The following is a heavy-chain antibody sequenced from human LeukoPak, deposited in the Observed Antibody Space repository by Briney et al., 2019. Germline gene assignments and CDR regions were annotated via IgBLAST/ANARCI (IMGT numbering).Heavy chain of an antibody. V-gene: IGHV1-24*01. Sequence: ASVKVSCKVSGYTLTELSMHWVRQAPGKGLEWMGGFDPEDGETIYAQKFQGRVTMTEDTSTDTAYMELSSLRSEDTAVYCCATDPYFAPAKGYWGQGTLVTVSS. CDR2: FDPEDGET. J-gene: IGHJ4*02. CDR1: GYTLTELS. D-gene: IGHD2/OR15-2a*01. CDR3: ATDPYFAPAKGY.